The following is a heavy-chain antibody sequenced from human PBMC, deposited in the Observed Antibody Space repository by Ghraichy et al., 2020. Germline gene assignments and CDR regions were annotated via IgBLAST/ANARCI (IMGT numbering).Heavy chain of an antibody. CDR2: INHSGST. V-gene: IGHV4-34*01. Sequence: SETLSLTCAVYGGSFSGYYWSWIRQPPGKGLEWIGEINHSGSTNYNPSLKSRVTISVDTSKNQFSLKLSSVTAADTAVYYCARGSTDYGDSSGHDYLGQGTLVIVSP. CDR3: ARGSTDYGDSSGHDY. D-gene: IGHD3-22*01. CDR1: GGSFSGYY. J-gene: IGHJ4*02.